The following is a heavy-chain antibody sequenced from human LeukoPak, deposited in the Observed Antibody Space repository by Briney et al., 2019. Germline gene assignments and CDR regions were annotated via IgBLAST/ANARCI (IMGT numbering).Heavy chain of an antibody. V-gene: IGHV3-48*01. J-gene: IGHJ4*02. D-gene: IGHD4-17*01. CDR1: GFNFSSFS. Sequence: HAGGSLRLSCAASGFNFSSFSMNWVRQSPGKGLEWISYISSSARTIYYADSVKGRFTISRVNVKNSLFLQMNSLRAQDTAVYYCARDSGFRGLRPLDYWAQGPLVTVSS. CDR3: ARDSGFRGLRPLDY. CDR2: ISSSARTI.